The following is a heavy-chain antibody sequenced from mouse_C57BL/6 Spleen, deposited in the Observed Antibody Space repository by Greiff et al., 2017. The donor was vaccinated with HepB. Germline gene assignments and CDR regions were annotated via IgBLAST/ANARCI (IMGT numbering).Heavy chain of an antibody. J-gene: IGHJ1*03. Sequence: VQLQQPGAELVKPGASVKMSCKASGYTFTSYWITWVKQRPGQGLEWIGDIYPGSGSTNYNEKFKSKATLTVDTSSSTAYMQLSSLTSEDSAVYYCAYYYSNYVGYFDVWGTGTTVTVSS. CDR2: IYPGSGST. V-gene: IGHV1-55*01. D-gene: IGHD2-5*01. CDR3: AYYYSNYVGYFDV. CDR1: GYTFTSYW.